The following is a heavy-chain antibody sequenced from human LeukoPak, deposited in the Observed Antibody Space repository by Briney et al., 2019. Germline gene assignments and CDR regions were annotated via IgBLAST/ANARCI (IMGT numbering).Heavy chain of an antibody. D-gene: IGHD6-19*01. CDR3: AKVMSRGTSVAGAFDY. CDR1: GFTFSSYA. V-gene: IGHV3-30*04. J-gene: IGHJ4*02. CDR2: ISYDGSNK. Sequence: GGSLRLSCAASGFTFSSYAMHWVCQAPGKGLEWVAVISYDGSNKYYADSVKGRFTISRDNSKNTLFLQMSSLRAEDTAVYYCAKVMSRGTSVAGAFDYWGQGTLVTVSS.